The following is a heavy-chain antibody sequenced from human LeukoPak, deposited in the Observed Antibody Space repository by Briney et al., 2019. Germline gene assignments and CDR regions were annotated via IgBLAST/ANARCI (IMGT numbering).Heavy chain of an antibody. CDR1: GGTFSSYA. D-gene: IGHD6-19*01. V-gene: IGHV1-69*04. CDR2: IIPILGIA. Sequence: GASVKVSCKASGGTFSSYAISWVRQAPGQGLEWMGRIIPILGIANYAQKFQGRVTITADKSTSTAYMELSSLRSEDTAVYYCARDPYRDHSSGWVNDAFDIWGQGTMVTVSS. CDR3: ARDPYRDHSSGWVNDAFDI. J-gene: IGHJ3*02.